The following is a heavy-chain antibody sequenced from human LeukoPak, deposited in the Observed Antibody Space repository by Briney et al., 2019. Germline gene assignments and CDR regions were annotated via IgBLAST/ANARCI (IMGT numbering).Heavy chain of an antibody. Sequence: GGSLRLSCVASGFTFSTSAMSWVRQAPGKGLEWVSVISGSGGSTYYADSVKGRFTISRDNSKNTLYLQMNSLRAEDTAVYYCAKDQEMATSIDYWGQGTLVAVSS. D-gene: IGHD5-24*01. CDR2: ISGSGGST. J-gene: IGHJ4*02. V-gene: IGHV3-23*01. CDR3: AKDQEMATSIDY. CDR1: GFTFSTSA.